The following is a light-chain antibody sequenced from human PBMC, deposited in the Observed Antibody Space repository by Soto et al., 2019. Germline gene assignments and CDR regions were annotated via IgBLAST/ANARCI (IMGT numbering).Light chain of an antibody. Sequence: GDRVTITCRASQSISGWLAWYQQKPGKAPKLLIYDVSSLESGVPSRFSGSGSGTEFTLAISSLQPDDFATYYCQQYNSYPWTFGQGTKLDIK. CDR3: QQYNSYPWT. CDR2: DVS. V-gene: IGKV1-5*01. J-gene: IGKJ1*01. CDR1: QSISGW.